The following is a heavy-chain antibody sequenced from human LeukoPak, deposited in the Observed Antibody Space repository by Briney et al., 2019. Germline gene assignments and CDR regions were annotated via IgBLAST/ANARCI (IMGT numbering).Heavy chain of an antibody. J-gene: IGHJ4*02. CDR3: ARDFAGLFDY. CDR1: GYTFSNYG. Sequence: ASVKVSCKASGYTFSNYGIIWVRQAPGPGLEWMGWIGVYNANTNYAQNLQDRVPMTTDTAASTAYMELRSLRSDDTAMYYCARDFAGLFDYWGQGTLVTVSS. CDR2: IGVYNANT. V-gene: IGHV1-18*01. D-gene: IGHD2-21*01.